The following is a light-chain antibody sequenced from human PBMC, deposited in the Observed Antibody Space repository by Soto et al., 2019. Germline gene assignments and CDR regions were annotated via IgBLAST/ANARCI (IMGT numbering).Light chain of an antibody. CDR2: DAS. CDR3: QQRSNWPWT. CDR1: PSVSSD. J-gene: IGKJ1*01. V-gene: IGKV3-11*01. Sequence: EIVLTQSPATLSLSPGERATLSCRASPSVSSDLAWYQQKAGQAPRLLIYDASNRATGIPARFSGSGSGTDFNLAISSLESEDCAVYYCQQRSNWPWTFGQGTKVELQ.